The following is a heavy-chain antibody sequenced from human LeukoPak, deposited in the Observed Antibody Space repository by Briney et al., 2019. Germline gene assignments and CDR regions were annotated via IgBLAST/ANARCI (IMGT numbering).Heavy chain of an antibody. J-gene: IGHJ6*02. Sequence: GGSLGFSGEASGLPFYGYAITWVRKAPGRGLNGVSAIIGSVVSTYYADSVKGRFTIARDNSKNMLFLQMNSLTAADTAVYFCARWKFGESDSPFFYFYFGMDVWGQGTRVTVSS. CDR3: ARWKFGESDSPFFYFYFGMDV. D-gene: IGHD3-10*01. CDR2: IIGSVVST. CDR1: GLPFYGYA. V-gene: IGHV3-23*01.